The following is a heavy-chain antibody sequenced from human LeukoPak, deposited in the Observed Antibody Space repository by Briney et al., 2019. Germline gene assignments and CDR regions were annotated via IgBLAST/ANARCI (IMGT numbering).Heavy chain of an antibody. J-gene: IGHJ3*02. V-gene: IGHV6-1*01. D-gene: IGHD6-19*01. CDR1: GDSVSSNSAA. Sequence: SQTLSLTCAISGDSVSSNSAAWNWIRQSSSRGLEWLGRTYYRSKWYNDYAVSVKSRLTINPDTSKNQFSLQLNSVTPEDTAVYYCARAGPSGWYDAFDIWGQGTMVTVSS. CDR3: ARAGPSGWYDAFDI. CDR2: TYYRSKWYN.